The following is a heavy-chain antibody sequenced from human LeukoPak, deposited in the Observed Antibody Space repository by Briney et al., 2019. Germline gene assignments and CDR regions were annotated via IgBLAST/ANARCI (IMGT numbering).Heavy chain of an antibody. J-gene: IGHJ2*01. V-gene: IGHV4-4*07. CDR2: LYTNGTV. D-gene: IGHD3-22*01. CDR3: ARVLGSSGYAGDCYFDL. Sequence: PSESLSLTCSVSGASITRYYLSWIRQPVGKGLEWVGRLYTNGTVNYNPSFRSRVTMSRDTSKNQLSPKLNSITAADTAVYYCARVLGSSGYAGDCYFDLWGPGALVTVSS. CDR1: GASITRYY.